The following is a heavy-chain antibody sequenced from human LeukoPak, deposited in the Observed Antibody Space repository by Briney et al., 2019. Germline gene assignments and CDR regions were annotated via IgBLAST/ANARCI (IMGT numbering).Heavy chain of an antibody. Sequence: KPSETLSLTCTASGGSISSYYWSWIRQPPGKGLEWIGYIYYSGSTNYNPSLKSRVTISVDTSKNQFSLKLSSVTAADTAVYYCARGTMVRGVIDHYYFDYWGQGTLVTVSS. CDR3: ARGTMVRGVIDHYYFDY. D-gene: IGHD3-10*01. J-gene: IGHJ4*02. V-gene: IGHV4-59*01. CDR1: GGSISSYY. CDR2: IYYSGST.